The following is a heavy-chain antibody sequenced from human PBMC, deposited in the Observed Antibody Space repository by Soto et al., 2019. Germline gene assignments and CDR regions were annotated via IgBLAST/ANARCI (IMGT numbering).Heavy chain of an antibody. D-gene: IGHD3-22*01. Sequence: SETLSLTCAVYGGSFSDYYWTWIRQPPGKGLEWIGEIKHSGSTNYNPSLKSRVTISVDTSKYQFSLTLTSVTAADTAVYHCARVARCFSASCYGFPSNWGQGTQVTVSS. CDR2: IKHSGST. CDR3: ARVARCFSASCYGFPSN. J-gene: IGHJ4*02. CDR1: GGSFSDYY. V-gene: IGHV4-34*01.